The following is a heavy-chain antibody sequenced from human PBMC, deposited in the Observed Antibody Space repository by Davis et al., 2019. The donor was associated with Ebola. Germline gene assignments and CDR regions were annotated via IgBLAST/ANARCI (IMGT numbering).Heavy chain of an antibody. V-gene: IGHV6-1*01. J-gene: IGHJ6*02. CDR3: ARGWFRSGMDV. CDR2: TYYYRSKWYI. CDR1: GDSVSGNNGA. D-gene: IGHD6-19*01. Sequence: HSQTLSLTCAISGDSVSGNNGAWNWIRQSPSRGLEWLGRTYYYRSKWYIDYAESVKSRIIINPDTSKNQLSLQLNSVTPEDTAVYYCARGWFRSGMDVWGQGTTVTVSS.